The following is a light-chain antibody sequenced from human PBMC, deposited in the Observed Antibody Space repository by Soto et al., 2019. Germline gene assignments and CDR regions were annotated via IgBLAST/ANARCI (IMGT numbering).Light chain of an antibody. J-gene: IGKJ4*01. CDR1: QSISSD. V-gene: IGKV1-39*01. CDR3: QQSYSTPLT. CDR2: AAS. Sequence: DIQMTQSPSSLSASVGDRVTITCRASQSISSDLNWYQQNQGKAPKLLIYAASSLQRGVPSRFSGSGSGTDFTLTICSLQPEDFATYYCQQSYSTPLTFGGGPKVEMK.